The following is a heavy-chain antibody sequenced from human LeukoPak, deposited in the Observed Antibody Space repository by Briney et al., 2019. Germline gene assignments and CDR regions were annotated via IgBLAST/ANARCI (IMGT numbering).Heavy chain of an antibody. V-gene: IGHV3-21*01. CDR1: GFTFSGYS. Sequence: GGSLRLSCAASGFTFSGYSMSWVRQAPGKGLEWVSSISGSSTYIFYVDSVKGRFTISRDNAQNSLYLQMNSLRAEDTAVYYCASDLPAATTWGQGTLVTVSS. J-gene: IGHJ5*02. CDR3: ASDLPAATT. D-gene: IGHD2-2*01. CDR2: ISGSSTYI.